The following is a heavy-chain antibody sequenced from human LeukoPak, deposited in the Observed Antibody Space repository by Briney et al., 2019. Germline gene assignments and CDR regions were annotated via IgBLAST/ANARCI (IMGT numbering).Heavy chain of an antibody. CDR1: GYTFTNYG. V-gene: IGHV1-18*04. CDR2: ISTYNGNT. J-gene: IGHJ4*02. CDR3: ARVLWFGESGTYYFDY. D-gene: IGHD3-10*01. Sequence: ASAKVSCRASGYTFTNYGISGVRQAPGQGLEWMVWISTYNGNTNYAQKLQGRVTMTTDTSTSTAYMELRSLRSDDTAVYYCARVLWFGESGTYYFDYWGQGTLVTVSS.